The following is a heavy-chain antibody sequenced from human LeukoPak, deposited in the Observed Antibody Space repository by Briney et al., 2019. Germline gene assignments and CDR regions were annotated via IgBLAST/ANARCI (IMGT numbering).Heavy chain of an antibody. V-gene: IGHV1-2*02. D-gene: IGHD3-22*01. CDR1: GYTFAGDY. CDR3: ARERSSGPDLDY. J-gene: IGHJ4*02. Sequence: GASVKVSCKASGYTFAGDYMHWVRQGPGQALEWMGWMNPNSGGTNYAQKFQGRVTMTRDTSISTAYMELRRLRSDDTAVYYCARERSSGPDLDYWGQGTLVTVSS. CDR2: MNPNSGGT.